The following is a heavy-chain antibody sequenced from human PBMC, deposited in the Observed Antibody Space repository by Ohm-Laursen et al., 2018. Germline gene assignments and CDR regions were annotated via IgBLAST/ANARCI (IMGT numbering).Heavy chain of an antibody. CDR3: ARENSGSLSYYFDY. CDR1: GFTFSDYY. J-gene: IGHJ4*02. CDR2: ISSSGSTI. V-gene: IGHV3-11*01. D-gene: IGHD1-26*01. Sequence: SLRLSCTASGFTFSDYYMSWIRQAPGKGLEWVLYISSSGSTIYYADSVKGRFTISRDNAKNSLYLQMNSLRAEDTAVYYCARENSGSLSYYFDYWGQGTLVTVSS.